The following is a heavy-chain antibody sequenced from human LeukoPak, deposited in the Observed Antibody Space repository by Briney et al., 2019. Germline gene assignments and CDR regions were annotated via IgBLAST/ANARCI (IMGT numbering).Heavy chain of an antibody. D-gene: IGHD5-12*01. V-gene: IGHV3-7*01. CDR1: GFTFSNYW. J-gene: IGHJ4*02. CDR3: ARDPSGSDFDY. CDR2: IKQDESEK. Sequence: GGTLRLSCAASGFTFSNYWMSWVRQAPGKGLEWVANIKQDESEKFYVDSVKGRFTISRDNAKNSLYLQMNSLRAEDTAVYYCARDPSGSDFDYWGQGTPVTVSS.